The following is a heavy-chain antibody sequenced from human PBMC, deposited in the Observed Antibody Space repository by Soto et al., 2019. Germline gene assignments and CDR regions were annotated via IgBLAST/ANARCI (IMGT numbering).Heavy chain of an antibody. J-gene: IGHJ6*02. CDR2: IYWDDDK. V-gene: IGHV2-5*02. Sequence: QITLKESGPTLVKPTQTLTLTCTFSGFSLNTGGLGVGWIRQPPGKALEWLALIYWDDDKRYSPSLKSRLSITHHTSNPQVVLTLPNIDPVDTATYYCTHSRCGGDCLQSYSSHYYYGMDVWGQGTTVTVSS. D-gene: IGHD2-21*02. CDR3: THSRCGGDCLQSYSSHYYYGMDV. CDR1: GFSLNTGGLG.